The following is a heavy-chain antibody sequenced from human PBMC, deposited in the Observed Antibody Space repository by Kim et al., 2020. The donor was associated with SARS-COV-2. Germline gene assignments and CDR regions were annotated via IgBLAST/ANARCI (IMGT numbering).Heavy chain of an antibody. Sequence: GGSLRLSCAASGFTFNSYGMHWVRQAPGKGLEWVAVISYDGSDKYYADSVKGRFTISRDNSENTLYLQVNSLRAEDTAVYYCVKDLDYYGSIYYFYYMDVWGKGTTVTVSS. CDR2: ISYDGSDK. CDR1: GFTFNSYG. D-gene: IGHD3-10*01. CDR3: VKDLDYYGSIYYFYYMDV. J-gene: IGHJ6*03. V-gene: IGHV3-30*18.